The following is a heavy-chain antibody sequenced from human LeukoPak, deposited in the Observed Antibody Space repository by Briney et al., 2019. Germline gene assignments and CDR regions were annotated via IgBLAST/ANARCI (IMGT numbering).Heavy chain of an antibody. CDR3: AKGSMVYGMDV. Sequence: QSGGSLRLSCAAPGYTFDDYAMPWVRQPVGKGLEWDSGVTWNSGNIGYADSVKGRFTISRDNAKNSLYLQMNSLRAEDTALYYCAKGSMVYGMDVWGQGTTVTVSS. D-gene: IGHD3-10*01. CDR1: GYTFDDYA. J-gene: IGHJ6*02. CDR2: VTWNSGNI. V-gene: IGHV3-9*01.